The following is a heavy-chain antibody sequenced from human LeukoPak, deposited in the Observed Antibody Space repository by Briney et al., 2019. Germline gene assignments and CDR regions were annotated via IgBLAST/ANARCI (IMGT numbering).Heavy chain of an antibody. CDR1: GFTFSSYEM. CDR2: IYHSGST. Sequence: GSLRLSCAASGFTFSSYEMNWVRQAPGKGLEWIGEIYHSGSTNYNPSLKSRVTISVDKSKNQFSLKLSSVTAADTAVYYCARDVRDYYDSRGFDYWGQGTLVTVSS. CDR3: ARDVRDYYDSRGFDY. J-gene: IGHJ4*02. V-gene: IGHV4-4*02. D-gene: IGHD3-22*01.